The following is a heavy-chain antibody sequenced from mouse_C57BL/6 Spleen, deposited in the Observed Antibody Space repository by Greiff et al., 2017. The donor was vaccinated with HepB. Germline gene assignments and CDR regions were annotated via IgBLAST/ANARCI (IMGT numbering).Heavy chain of an antibody. V-gene: IGHV5-17*01. D-gene: IGHD4-1*01. CDR2: ISSGSSTI. CDR3: ARDRKTGTGYWYFDV. J-gene: IGHJ1*03. CDR1: GFTFSDYG. Sequence: EVQVVESGGGLVKPGGSLKLSCAASGFTFSDYGMHWVRQAPEKGLEWVAYISSGSSTIYYADTVKGRFTISRDNAKNTLFLQMTSLRSEDTAMYYCARDRKTGTGYWYFDVWGTGTTVTVSS.